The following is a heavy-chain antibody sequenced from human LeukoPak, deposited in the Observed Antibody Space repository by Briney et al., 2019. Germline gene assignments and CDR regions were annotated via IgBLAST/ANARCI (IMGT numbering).Heavy chain of an antibody. V-gene: IGHV4-39*02. CDR3: ARDYSGYDPDYFDY. D-gene: IGHD5-12*01. CDR1: GGSISSSSYY. J-gene: IGHJ4*02. CDR2: IYYSGST. Sequence: SENLSLTCTVSGGSISSSSYYWGWIRQPPGKGLEWIGSIYYSGSTYYNPSLKSRVTISIDTSKTQFSLKLSSVTAADTAVYYCARDYSGYDPDYFDYWGQGTLVTVSP.